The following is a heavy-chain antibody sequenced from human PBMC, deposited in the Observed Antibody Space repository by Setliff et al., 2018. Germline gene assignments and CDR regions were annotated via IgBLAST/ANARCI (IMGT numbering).Heavy chain of an antibody. CDR1: GGTFSSYG. J-gene: IGHJ6*03. CDR3: AREGVDTRSSTDYRYYMDV. D-gene: IGHD5-18*01. Sequence: SVKVSCKASGGTFSSYGVTWVRQAPGQGLEWMGGTIPIFGSTNYAQEFQGRVTIITDESTSTAYMELSSLRFEDTAVYYCAREGVDTRSSTDYRYYMDVWGKGTTVTVSS. V-gene: IGHV1-69*05. CDR2: TIPIFGST.